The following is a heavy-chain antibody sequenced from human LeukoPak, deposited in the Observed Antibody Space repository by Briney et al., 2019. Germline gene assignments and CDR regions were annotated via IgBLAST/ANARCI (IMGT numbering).Heavy chain of an antibody. CDR1: GYTFTSYG. CDR2: ISAYNGNT. D-gene: IGHD3-22*01. Sequence: ASVKVSCKASGYTFTSYGISWVRQAPGQGLEWMGWISAYNGNTNYAQKLQGRVTMITDTSTSTAYMELRSLRSDDTAVYYCARTVDSSGYYFFYYFDYWGQGTLVTVSS. J-gene: IGHJ4*02. CDR3: ARTVDSSGYYFFYYFDY. V-gene: IGHV1-18*01.